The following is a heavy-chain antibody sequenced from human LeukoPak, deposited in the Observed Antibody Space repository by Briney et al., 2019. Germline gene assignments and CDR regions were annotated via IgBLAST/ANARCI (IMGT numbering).Heavy chain of an antibody. CDR2: INPANGNR. D-gene: IGHD2-15*01. CDR3: TREWLSSGDSHYSH. J-gene: IGHJ4*02. V-gene: IGHV1-3*01. CDR1: GYTFSNYA. Sequence: ASVKVSCKTSGYTFSNYAIHWVRQAPGQRLEWMGWINPANGNRKYSQELQDRVAITTYTSASTAYMELSSLRSDDTAIYYCTREWLSSGDSHYSHWGQGTLVTVSS.